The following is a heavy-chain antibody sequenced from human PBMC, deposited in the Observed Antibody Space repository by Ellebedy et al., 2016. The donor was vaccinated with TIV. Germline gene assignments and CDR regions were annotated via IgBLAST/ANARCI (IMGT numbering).Heavy chain of an antibody. CDR3: ASVKKDGSGSYYDAFDI. CDR2: ISSSSSYI. Sequence: GESLKISCAASGFTFSSYSMNWVRQAPGKGLEWVSSISSSSSYIYYADSVKGRFTISRDNAKNSLYLQMNSLRAEDTAVYYCASVKKDGSGSYYDAFDIWGQGTMVTVSS. J-gene: IGHJ3*02. CDR1: GFTFSSYS. V-gene: IGHV3-21*01. D-gene: IGHD3-10*01.